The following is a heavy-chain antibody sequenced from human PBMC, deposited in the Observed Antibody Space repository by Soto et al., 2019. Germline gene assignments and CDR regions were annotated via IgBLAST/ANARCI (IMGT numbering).Heavy chain of an antibody. Sequence: SETLTVTCAAYGGSFSGYYWSWIRQPPGKGLEWIGEINHSGSTNYNPSLKSRVTISVDTSKNQFSLKLSSVTAADTAVYYCARVPPRSYCRYCYYGMDVWGQGTTVT. CDR2: INHSGST. J-gene: IGHJ6*02. V-gene: IGHV4-34*01. D-gene: IGHD1-26*01. CDR3: ARVPPRSYCRYCYYGMDV. CDR1: GGSFSGYY.